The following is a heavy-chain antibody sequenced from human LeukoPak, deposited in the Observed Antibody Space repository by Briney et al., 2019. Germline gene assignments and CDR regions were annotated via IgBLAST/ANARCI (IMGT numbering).Heavy chain of an antibody. J-gene: IGHJ5*02. D-gene: IGHD4-17*01. CDR3: ARGASYGDYVGNNRFDP. CDR1: GGSISSGGYY. CDR2: IYYSGST. Sequence: KPSQTLSLTCTVSGGSISSGGYYWSWIRQHPGKGLEWIGYIYYSGSTYYNPSLKSRVTISVDTSKNQFSLKLSSVTAADTAVYYCARGASYGDYVGNNRFDPWGQGTLVTVSS. V-gene: IGHV4-31*03.